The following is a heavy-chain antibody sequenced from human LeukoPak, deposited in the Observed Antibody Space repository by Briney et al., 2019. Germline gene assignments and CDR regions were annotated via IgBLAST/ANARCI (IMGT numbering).Heavy chain of an antibody. V-gene: IGHV3-30*18. CDR3: AKCAGYSSSWYGSFDY. CDR1: GITFSSYG. J-gene: IGHJ4*02. CDR2: ISYDGSKK. D-gene: IGHD6-13*01. Sequence: PGGSLRLSCAAFGITFSSYGMHWVRQAPGKGLEWVAIISYDGSKKYYTDSVKGRFTISRDNSKNTLYLQMNSLRGEDTAVYYCAKCAGYSSSWYGSFDYWGQGTLVTVSS.